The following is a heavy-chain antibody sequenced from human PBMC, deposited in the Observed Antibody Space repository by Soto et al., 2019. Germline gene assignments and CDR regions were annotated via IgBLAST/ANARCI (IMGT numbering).Heavy chain of an antibody. CDR2: IYYSGST. D-gene: IGHD1-26*01. J-gene: IGHJ4*02. Sequence: SETLSLTCTVSGGSISSYYWSWIRQPPGKGLEWIGYIYYSGSTNYNPSLKSRGTISVDTSKNQFSLKLSSVTAADTAVYYCARSHGGSYWGVDYWGQGTLVTVSS. V-gene: IGHV4-59*01. CDR3: ARSHGGSYWGVDY. CDR1: GGSISSYY.